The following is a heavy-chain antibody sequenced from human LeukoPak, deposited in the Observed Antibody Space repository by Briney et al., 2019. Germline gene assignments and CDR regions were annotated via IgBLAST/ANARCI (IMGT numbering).Heavy chain of an antibody. J-gene: IGHJ4*02. CDR1: GFTFSTYW. D-gene: IGHD4-17*01. CDR2: INPDGSST. CDR3: AGSTVNFDY. V-gene: IGHV3-74*01. Sequence: GGSLRLSCAASGFTFSTYWMHWVRQAPGKGLVWVSRINPDGSSTSYADSVKGRFTNSRDNAKNTLYLQMNSLRAEDTAVYYCAGSTVNFDYWGQGTLVTVSS.